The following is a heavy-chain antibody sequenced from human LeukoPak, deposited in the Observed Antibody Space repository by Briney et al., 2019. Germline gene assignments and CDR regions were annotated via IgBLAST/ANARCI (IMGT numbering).Heavy chain of an antibody. CDR2: IIPMFGTA. CDR3: AREPWGMERYYFDY. Sequence: SVKVSCKASGGTFSIYAISWVRQAPGQGLEGMGGIIPMFGTANYEQKFPGRVTITTDESPRTAYMELSSLRSEDSAVYYCAREPWGMERYYFDYWGQGTLVTVSS. CDR1: GGTFSIYA. D-gene: IGHD7-27*01. V-gene: IGHV1-69*05. J-gene: IGHJ4*02.